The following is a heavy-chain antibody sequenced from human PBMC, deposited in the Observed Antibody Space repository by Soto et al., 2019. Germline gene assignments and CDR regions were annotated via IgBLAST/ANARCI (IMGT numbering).Heavy chain of an antibody. CDR1: GGTFSSYS. D-gene: IGHD6-25*01. CDR3: ARAPYSSARLDY. V-gene: IGHV1-69*02. CDR2: FIPTFDIA. J-gene: IGHJ4*02. Sequence: QVQLVQSGAEVKRPGSSVKVSCKASGGTFSSYSFTWVRQAPGQGLEWMGRFIPTFDIANYTQKFQGRITITANKSTSIVNMELSSLRSADTTVYYCARAPYSSARLDYGGQGTLLTVSS.